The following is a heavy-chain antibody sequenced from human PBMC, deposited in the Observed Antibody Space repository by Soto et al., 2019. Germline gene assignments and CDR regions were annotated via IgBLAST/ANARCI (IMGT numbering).Heavy chain of an antibody. Sequence: QVQLVESGGGVVQPGRSLRLSCAASGFTFSSYGMHWVRQAPGKGLEWVAVISYDGRNKYYADSVKGRFTISRDNSKSTLYLQMNSLRAEDTAVYYCAKAHSSGWYYFDYWGQGTLVTVSS. J-gene: IGHJ4*02. CDR2: ISYDGRNK. CDR1: GFTFSSYG. CDR3: AKAHSSGWYYFDY. D-gene: IGHD6-19*01. V-gene: IGHV3-30*18.